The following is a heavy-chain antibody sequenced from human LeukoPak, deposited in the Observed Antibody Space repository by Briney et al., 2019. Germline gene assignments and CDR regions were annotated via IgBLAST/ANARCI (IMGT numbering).Heavy chain of an antibody. V-gene: IGHV4-30-2*01. D-gene: IGHD1/OR15-1a*01. CDR1: GGSISSGGYS. Sequence: PSQTLSLTCAVSGGSISSGGYSWSWIRQPPGKGLEWIGYIYHSGSTYYNPSLKSRATISVDRSKNQFSLKLSSVTAADTAVYYCARRTGYFDYWGQGTLVTVSS. J-gene: IGHJ4*02. CDR2: IYHSGST. CDR3: ARRTGYFDY.